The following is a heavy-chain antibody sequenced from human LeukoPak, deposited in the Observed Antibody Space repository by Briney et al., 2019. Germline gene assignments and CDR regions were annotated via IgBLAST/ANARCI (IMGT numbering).Heavy chain of an antibody. CDR2: INSDGSIT. V-gene: IGHV3-74*01. J-gene: IGHJ4*02. CDR1: GFIFSGYW. D-gene: IGHD3-22*01. Sequence: PGGSLRLSCAASGFIFSGYWMHWVRQAPGKGLVWVSRINSDGSITNYADSVKGRFTISRDNAKNTLYLQMNSLRAEDTAVYYCARPLYESSGYSAYWGQGTLVTVSS. CDR3: ARPLYESSGYSAY.